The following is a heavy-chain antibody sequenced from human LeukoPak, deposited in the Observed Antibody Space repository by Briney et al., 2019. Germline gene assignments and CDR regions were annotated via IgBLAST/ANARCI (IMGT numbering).Heavy chain of an antibody. J-gene: IGHJ4*02. Sequence: ASVKVSCKASGYTFTSYGISWVRQAPGQGLEWMGWISAYNGNTNYAQKLQGRVTMTTDTSTSTAYMELRSLRSDDTAVYYCATGVSGSYYSLFDYWGQGTLVTVSS. CDR2: ISAYNGNT. CDR1: GYTFTSYG. D-gene: IGHD1-26*01. V-gene: IGHV1-18*01. CDR3: ATGVSGSYYSLFDY.